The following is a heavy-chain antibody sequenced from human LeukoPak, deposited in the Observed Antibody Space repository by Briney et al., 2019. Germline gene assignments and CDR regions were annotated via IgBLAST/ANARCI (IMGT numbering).Heavy chain of an antibody. V-gene: IGHV5-10-1*01. CDR2: IDPSDSYT. D-gene: IGHD6-19*01. CDR1: GYSVTSYW. Sequence: GESLKISCKGSGYSVTSYWISWVRQMPGKGLEWMGRIDPSDSYTNYSPSFQGHVTISADKSISTAYLQWSSLKASDTAMYYCARRHGSGWYAFDYWGQGTLVTVSS. J-gene: IGHJ4*02. CDR3: ARRHGSGWYAFDY.